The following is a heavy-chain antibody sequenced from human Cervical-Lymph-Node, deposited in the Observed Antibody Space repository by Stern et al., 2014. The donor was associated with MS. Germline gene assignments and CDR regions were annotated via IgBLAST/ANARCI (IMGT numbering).Heavy chain of an antibody. Sequence: DQLVESGGGVVQPGRSLRLSCAASGFTFSNFAMNWLRQSPDKGLQWLAAISTDGSSTNYADSVKGRFTISRDNSKTTLYLEMNSLTTEDTAVFYCARDLGYWGQGTLVTVSS. V-gene: IGHV3-30-3*01. CDR1: GFTFSNFA. CDR3: ARDLGY. CDR2: ISTDGSST. J-gene: IGHJ4*02.